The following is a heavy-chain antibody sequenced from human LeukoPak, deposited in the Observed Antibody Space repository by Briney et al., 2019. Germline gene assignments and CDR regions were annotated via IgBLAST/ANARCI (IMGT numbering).Heavy chain of an antibody. D-gene: IGHD5-24*01. CDR3: AKVKRWLQLSLIDY. J-gene: IGHJ4*02. CDR2: IWSDGSSI. V-gene: IGHV3-33*06. Sequence: PGRSLRLSCVTSEFTFSSYVMHWVRQAPGKGLEWVALIWSDGSSIHYADSVKGRFTISRDNSKNTLYLQMNSLRAEDTAVYHCAKVKRWLQLSLIDYWGQGTLVTVSS. CDR1: EFTFSSYV.